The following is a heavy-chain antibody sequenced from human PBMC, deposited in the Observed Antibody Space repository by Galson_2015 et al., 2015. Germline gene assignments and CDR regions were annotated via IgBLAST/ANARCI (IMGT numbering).Heavy chain of an antibody. D-gene: IGHD6-13*01. CDR1: GGSISSGSYF. CDR3: ARALAAAGTPFFDY. J-gene: IGHJ4*02. Sequence: TLSLTCTVSGGSISSGSYFWSWIRQPAGKGLEWIGRIYTSGNTNSNPSLKSRVTISVDTSKNQFSLKLSSVTAADTAVYYCARALAAAGTPFFDYWGQGTLVTVSS. CDR2: IYTSGNT. V-gene: IGHV4-61*02.